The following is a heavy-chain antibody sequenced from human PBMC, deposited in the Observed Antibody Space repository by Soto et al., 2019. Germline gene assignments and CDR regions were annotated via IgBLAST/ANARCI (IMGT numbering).Heavy chain of an antibody. Sequence: SETLSLTCTVSGGSISSYYWSWIRQPPGKGLEWIAYIHYSGSTDYNPSLKSRVTISLDKSKNQFSLKLTSVTAADTAVYHCASHGLGLDYWGQGTLVPVSA. D-gene: IGHD1-26*01. CDR2: IHYSGST. CDR1: GGSISSYY. V-gene: IGHV4-59*08. J-gene: IGHJ4*02. CDR3: ASHGLGLDY.